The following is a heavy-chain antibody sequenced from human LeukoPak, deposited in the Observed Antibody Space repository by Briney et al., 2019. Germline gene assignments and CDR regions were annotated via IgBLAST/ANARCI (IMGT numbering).Heavy chain of an antibody. J-gene: IGHJ4*02. CDR3: ARLHYYDSSGYITGALGY. D-gene: IGHD3-22*01. V-gene: IGHV4-59*01. CDR2: IYYSGST. CDR1: GGSISSYY. Sequence: SETLSLTCTVSGGSISSYYWSWIRQPPGKGLEWIGYIYYSGSTNYNPSLKSRVTISVDTSKNQFSLKLSSVTAADTAVYYCARLHYYDSSGYITGALGYWGQGTLVTVPS.